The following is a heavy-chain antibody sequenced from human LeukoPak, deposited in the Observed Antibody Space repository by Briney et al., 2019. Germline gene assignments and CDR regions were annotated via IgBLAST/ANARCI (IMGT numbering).Heavy chain of an antibody. Sequence: SVKVSCKASGGTFSSYAISWVRQAPGQGLEWMGGSIPIFGTANYAQKFQGRVTITTDESTSTAYMELSSLRSEDTAVYYCATHMGATGAVFDYWGQGTLVTVSS. V-gene: IGHV1-69*05. CDR3: ATHMGATGAVFDY. CDR2: SIPIFGTA. D-gene: IGHD1-26*01. J-gene: IGHJ4*02. CDR1: GGTFSSYA.